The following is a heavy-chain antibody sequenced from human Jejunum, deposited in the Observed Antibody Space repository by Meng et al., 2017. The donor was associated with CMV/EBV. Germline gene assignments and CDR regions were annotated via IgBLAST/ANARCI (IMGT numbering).Heavy chain of an antibody. J-gene: IGHJ6*02. CDR2: ILSFSSPP. CDR3: ARAPPRVYYAMDI. V-gene: IGHV1-69*05. D-gene: IGHD3-16*01. Sequence: WVRPAPGRGLDWMGGILSFSSPPKFAQKFQGRITITTDESTGTSYMELRSLRIDDTAVYYCARAPPRVYYAMDIWGQGTTVTVSS.